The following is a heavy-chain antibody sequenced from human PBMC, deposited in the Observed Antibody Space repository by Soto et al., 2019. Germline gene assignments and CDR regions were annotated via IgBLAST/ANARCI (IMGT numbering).Heavy chain of an antibody. CDR3: ARDAPPYYDRSYYFDY. J-gene: IGHJ4*02. CDR2: IYYSGST. CDR1: GGSIISYY. D-gene: IGHD3-22*01. Sequence: SETLSLTCTVSGGSIISYYWSWVLQPPGKGLEWIGYIYYSGSTNYNPSLKSRVTISVDTSKNQFSLKLSSVTAADTAVYYCARDAPPYYDRSYYFDYWGQGTLVTVSS. V-gene: IGHV4-59*01.